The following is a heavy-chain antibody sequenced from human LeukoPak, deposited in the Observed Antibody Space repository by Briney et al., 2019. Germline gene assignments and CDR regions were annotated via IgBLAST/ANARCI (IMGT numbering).Heavy chain of an antibody. J-gene: IGHJ6*03. CDR2: ISAYNGNT. CDR3: ARMWGDCTNGVCYNGHLYYYYYMDV. V-gene: IGHV1-18*01. D-gene: IGHD2-8*01. Sequence: ASVKVSCKASGYTFTSYGISWVRQAPGQGLEWMGWISAYNGNTNYAQKLQGRVTMTTDTSTSTAYMELRSLRSDDTAVYYCARMWGDCTNGVCYNGHLYYYYYMDVWGQGALVTVSS. CDR1: GYTFTSYG.